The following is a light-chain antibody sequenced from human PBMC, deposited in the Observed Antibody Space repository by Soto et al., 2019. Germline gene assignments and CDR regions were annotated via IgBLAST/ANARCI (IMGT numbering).Light chain of an antibody. Sequence: DIQMTQSPSSLSASVGDRVTITCQASQDISNYLNWYQQKPGKPPNLLIYDASNLETGVPSRFSGSGSGTDFTFTISSLQPDDFATYYCQHWNDYSWTFGQGTKVEVK. J-gene: IGKJ1*01. CDR2: DAS. CDR3: QHWNDYSWT. V-gene: IGKV1-33*01. CDR1: QDISNY.